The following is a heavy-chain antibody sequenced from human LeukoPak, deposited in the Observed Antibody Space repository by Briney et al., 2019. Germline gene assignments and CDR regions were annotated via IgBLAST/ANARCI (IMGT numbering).Heavy chain of an antibody. V-gene: IGHV4-39*01. CDR3: ARRGFGYSVDV. D-gene: IGHD3-16*01. CDR2: VFHNGAT. CDR1: GGSIIGVNSY. Sequence: SETLSLTCTVSGGSIIGVNSYWTWIRQPPGKGLEWIASVFHNGATYYIPTLRSRLTISVDSSNNQFTLRLSSVTAADSVVYFCARRGFGYSVDVWGQGTMVTVSS. J-gene: IGHJ6*02.